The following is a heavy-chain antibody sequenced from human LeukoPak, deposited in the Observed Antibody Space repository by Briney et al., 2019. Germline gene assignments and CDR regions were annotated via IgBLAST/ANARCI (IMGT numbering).Heavy chain of an antibody. CDR3: ARPDIMATRTDWYFDL. CDR1: GFSFSGYA. Sequence: PGRSLRLSCVASGFSFSGYAMHWVRQAPGKGLEWAAVISYDGSNKYYADSVKGRFTISRDNSKNTLYLQMNSLRAEDTAVYYCARPDIMATRTDWYFDLWGLGTLVTVSS. V-gene: IGHV3-30-3*01. CDR2: ISYDGSNK. J-gene: IGHJ2*01. D-gene: IGHD5-12*01.